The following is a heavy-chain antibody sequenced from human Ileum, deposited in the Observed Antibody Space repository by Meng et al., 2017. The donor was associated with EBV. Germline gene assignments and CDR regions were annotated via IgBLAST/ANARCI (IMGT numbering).Heavy chain of an antibody. V-gene: IGHV4-34*01. D-gene: IGHD3-22*01. Sequence: VQLPQWGAVLLKPSGPLSLPCAVSGGSFGGYYWSWIRQPPGKGLEWIGEINHRGGAFYNPSLKSRVTMSIDTSKNQFSLKLNSVTAADTAVYYCASHPGGNSQYYSSGDDYWGQGALVTVSS. CDR2: INHRGGA. CDR3: ASHPGGNSQYYSSGDDY. J-gene: IGHJ4*02. CDR1: GGSFGGYY.